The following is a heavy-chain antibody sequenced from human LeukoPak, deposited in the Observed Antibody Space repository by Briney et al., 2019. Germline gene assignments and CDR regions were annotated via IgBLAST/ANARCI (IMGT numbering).Heavy chain of an antibody. CDR2: IIPIFGTA. CDR1: GGTFSSYA. D-gene: IGHD3-22*01. Sequence: SVKVSCKASGGTFSSYAISWVRQAPGQGLEWMGGIIPIFGTANYAQKFQGRVTITADKSTSTAYMELSSLRSEDTAVYYCARVNSDSSGYYDEPLGYWGQGTLVTVSS. V-gene: IGHV1-69*06. CDR3: ARVNSDSSGYYDEPLGY. J-gene: IGHJ4*02.